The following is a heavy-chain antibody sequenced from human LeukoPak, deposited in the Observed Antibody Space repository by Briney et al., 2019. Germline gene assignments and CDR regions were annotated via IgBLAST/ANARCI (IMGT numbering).Heavy chain of an antibody. D-gene: IGHD3-3*01. CDR2: INPNSGGT. V-gene: IGHV1-2*02. Sequence: ASVKVSYKPSGYSFTGYYMLWGRQARGQGPEWMGWINPNSGGTKYAQKFQGRVTMTRDTSISTAYMELSRLRTDDTAVYYCASEFTIFGVVIPKTFDPWGQGTLVTVSS. J-gene: IGHJ5*02. CDR3: ASEFTIFGVVIPKTFDP. CDR1: GYSFTGYY.